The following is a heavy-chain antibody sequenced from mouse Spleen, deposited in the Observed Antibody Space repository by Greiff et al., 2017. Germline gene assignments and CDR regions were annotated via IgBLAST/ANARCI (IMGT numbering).Heavy chain of an antibody. J-gene: IGHJ4*01. CDR3: VRLLLPGAMDY. CDR2: ISSGSSTI. CDR1: GFTFSDYG. D-gene: IGHD2-1*01. V-gene: IGHV5-17*01. Sequence: DVMLVESGGGLVKPGGSLKLSCAASGFTFSDYGMHWVRQAPEKGLEWVAYISSGSSTIYYADTVKGRFTISRDNAKNTLFLQMTSLRSEDTAMYYCVRLLLPGAMDYWGQGTSVTVSS.